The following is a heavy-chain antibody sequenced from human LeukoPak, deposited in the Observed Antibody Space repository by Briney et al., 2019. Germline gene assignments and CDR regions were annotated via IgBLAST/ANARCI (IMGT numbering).Heavy chain of an antibody. CDR3: ARSGRGTYYYFDL. Sequence: ASVKVSCKASGYTFTGYYTHWVRQAPGQGLDWMGWINPYSGDTNFAQKLQGRVSMTADTSTSTAYMELRSLRSDDTAVYYCARSGRGTYYYFDLWGQGTLVTVSS. D-gene: IGHD1-26*01. V-gene: IGHV1-18*04. CDR2: INPYSGDT. CDR1: GYTFTGYY. J-gene: IGHJ4*02.